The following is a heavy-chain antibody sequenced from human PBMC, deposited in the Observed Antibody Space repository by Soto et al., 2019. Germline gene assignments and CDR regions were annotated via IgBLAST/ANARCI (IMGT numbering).Heavy chain of an antibody. Sequence: QVQLVQSGAEEKKPGASVKVSCKASGYTFTTYAIHWVRQAPGQTLEWMGWIHAGNGNTTYSQNFQGRVTITRDTSASTAYMELSSLRSEDTAVYYCARESGSRGCYHFDYWGQGTLATVSS. J-gene: IGHJ4*02. CDR3: ARESGSRGCYHFDY. CDR2: IHAGNGNT. CDR1: GYTFTTYA. V-gene: IGHV1-3*05. D-gene: IGHD6-19*01.